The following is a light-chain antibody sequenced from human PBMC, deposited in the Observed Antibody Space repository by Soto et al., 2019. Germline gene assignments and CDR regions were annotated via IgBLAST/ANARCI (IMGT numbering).Light chain of an antibody. CDR1: SSNIGAGYN. Sequence: QSVLTQPPSVSGAPGQRVTISCTGSSSNIGAGYNVHWYQQFPGTAPKLLIYGDSNRPSGVPDRFSGSKSGTSASLAITGLQAEDEADYYCQSYDSSLSGWLFGGGTKVTVL. V-gene: IGLV1-40*01. CDR3: QSYDSSLSGWL. CDR2: GDS. J-gene: IGLJ3*02.